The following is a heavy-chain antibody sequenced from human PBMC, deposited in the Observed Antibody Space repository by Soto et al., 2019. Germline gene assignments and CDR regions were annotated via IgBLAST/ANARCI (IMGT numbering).Heavy chain of an antibody. D-gene: IGHD2-15*01. V-gene: IGHV3-33*01. Sequence: QVQLVESGGGVVQPGRSLRLSCAASGFTFSSYGMHWVRQAPGKGLEWVAVIWYDGSNKYYADSVKGRFTISRDNSKNTLYLQMNSLRAEDTAVYYCARGRGTVVTPTHPLFDYWGQGTLVTVSS. J-gene: IGHJ4*02. CDR2: IWYDGSNK. CDR1: GFTFSSYG. CDR3: ARGRGTVVTPTHPLFDY.